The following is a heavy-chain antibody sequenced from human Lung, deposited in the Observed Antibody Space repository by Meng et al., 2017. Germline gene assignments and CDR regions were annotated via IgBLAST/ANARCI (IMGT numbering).Heavy chain of an antibody. J-gene: IGHJ4*02. D-gene: IGHD4-11*01. Sequence: EQLQQWCAGLLKPSETLSLTCVVSGGSFSDYYWSWIRQPPGKGLEWIGEINHSGSTNYNPSLESRATISVDTSQNNLSLKLSSVTAADSAVYYCARGPTTMAHDFDYWGQGTLVTVSS. CDR3: ARGPTTMAHDFDY. CDR2: INHSGST. CDR1: GGSFSDYY. V-gene: IGHV4-34*01.